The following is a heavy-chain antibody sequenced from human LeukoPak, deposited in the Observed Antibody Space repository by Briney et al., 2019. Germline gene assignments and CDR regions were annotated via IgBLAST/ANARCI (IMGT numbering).Heavy chain of an antibody. Sequence: GGSLRLSCSASGFTFSSYSMNWVRQAPGKGLEWVSYISSSSTTIYYADSVKGRFTISRDNAKNPLYLQMNSLRDADTAVYYCARGPYKDFWSGYSDYWGQGTLVTVSS. CDR1: GFTFSSYS. D-gene: IGHD3-3*01. J-gene: IGHJ4*02. V-gene: IGHV3-48*02. CDR2: ISSSSTTI. CDR3: ARGPYKDFWSGYSDY.